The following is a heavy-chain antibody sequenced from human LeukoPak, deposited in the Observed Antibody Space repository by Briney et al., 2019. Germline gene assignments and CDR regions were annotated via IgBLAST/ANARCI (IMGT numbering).Heavy chain of an antibody. J-gene: IGHJ6*02. CDR3: ASYPQWLARDYYGMDV. D-gene: IGHD6-19*01. Sequence: ASVKVSCNASGYTFTSYGISWVRQAPGQGLEWMGWISAYNGNTNYAQKLQGRVTMTTDTSTSTAYMELRSLRSDDTAVYYCASYPQWLARDYYGMDVWGQGTTVTVSS. CDR2: ISAYNGNT. CDR1: GYTFTSYG. V-gene: IGHV1-18*01.